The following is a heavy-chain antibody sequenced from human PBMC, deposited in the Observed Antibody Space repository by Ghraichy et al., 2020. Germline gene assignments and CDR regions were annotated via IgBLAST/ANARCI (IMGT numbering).Heavy chain of an antibody. Sequence: GESLNISCAASGFTFSSYSMNWVRQAPGKGLEWVSYISSSSSTIYYADSVKGRFTISRDNAKNSLYLQMNSLRDEDTAVYYCARDPLSGELILYYYYYMDVWGKGTTVTVSS. V-gene: IGHV3-48*02. CDR2: ISSSSSTI. D-gene: IGHD3-10*01. CDR3: ARDPLSGELILYYYYYMDV. J-gene: IGHJ6*03. CDR1: GFTFSSYS.